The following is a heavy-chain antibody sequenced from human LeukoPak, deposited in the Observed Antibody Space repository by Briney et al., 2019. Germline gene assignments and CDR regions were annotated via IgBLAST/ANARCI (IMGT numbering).Heavy chain of an antibody. J-gene: IGHJ3*02. CDR3: ARGQSSLGAFDI. D-gene: IGHD2-2*01. CDR2: IYYSGTT. CDR1: GGSISSYY. Sequence: SETLSLACTVSGGSISSYYWSWIRQPPGKGLEWIGYIYYSGTTKYNPSLRSRVTISVDTSKNQFSLKLNSVTAADTAVYYCARGQSSLGAFDIWGQGTMVTVSS. V-gene: IGHV4-59*01.